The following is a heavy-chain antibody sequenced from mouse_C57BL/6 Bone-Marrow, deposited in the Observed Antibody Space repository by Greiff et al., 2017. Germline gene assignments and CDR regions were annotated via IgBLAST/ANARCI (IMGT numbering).Heavy chain of an antibody. V-gene: IGHV1-64*01. Sequence: QVQLQQPGAELVKPGASVKLSCKASGYTFTSYWMHWVKQRPGQGLEWIGMIHPNSGSTNYNEKFKSKATLTVDKSSSTAYMQLSSLTSEDSAVYYCARNHYHGSNDWYFDVWGTGTTVTVSS. CDR2: IHPNSGST. J-gene: IGHJ1*03. CDR3: ARNHYHGSNDWYFDV. CDR1: GYTFTSYW. D-gene: IGHD1-1*01.